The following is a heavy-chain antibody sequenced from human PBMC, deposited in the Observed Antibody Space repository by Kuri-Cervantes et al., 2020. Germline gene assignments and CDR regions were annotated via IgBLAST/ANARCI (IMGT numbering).Heavy chain of an antibody. CDR2: ISSSSSTI. CDR1: GFTFSSYS. J-gene: IGHJ4*02. D-gene: IGHD2-21*02. Sequence: GESLKISCAASGFTFSSYSMNWVRQAPGKGLEWVSYISSSSSTIYYADSVKGRFTIPRDNAKNSLYLQMNSLRAEDTAVYYCARAIGVFAYCGGDCLGPFDYWGQGTLATVSS. V-gene: IGHV3-48*04. CDR3: ARAIGVFAYCGGDCLGPFDY.